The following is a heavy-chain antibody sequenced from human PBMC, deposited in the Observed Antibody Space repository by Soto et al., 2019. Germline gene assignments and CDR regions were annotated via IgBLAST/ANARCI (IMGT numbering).Heavy chain of an antibody. CDR3: AHMSSTVTTGYFDF. CDR2: IYWTDDK. Sequence: QITLKESGPPLVNPTQTLTLTCTFSGFSLSSDGVAVGWFRLPPGKALEWLALIYWTDDKRYSPSPRSSLTITRDTSKNQVVLTMTNMDPVDTATYYCAHMSSTVTTGYFDFWGQGTLVTVSS. CDR1: GFSLSSDGVA. V-gene: IGHV2-5*01. J-gene: IGHJ4*02. D-gene: IGHD4-17*01.